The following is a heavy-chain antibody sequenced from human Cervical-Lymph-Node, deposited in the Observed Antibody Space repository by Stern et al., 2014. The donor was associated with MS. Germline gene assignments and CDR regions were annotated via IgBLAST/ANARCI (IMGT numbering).Heavy chain of an antibody. CDR3: AKELVQQVAPFDS. Sequence: VQLVESGGGVIQPGKSLRLSFAASGFVFRSYGMQWVRQAPGKGLEWVAFISYDGNDKFYADSVKGRFTISRDNSKNTLSLQMNSLRPEDTAVYYCAKELVQQVAPFDSWGQGTLVIVSS. CDR2: ISYDGNDK. V-gene: IGHV3-30*18. J-gene: IGHJ4*02. CDR1: GFVFRSYG. D-gene: IGHD6-13*01.